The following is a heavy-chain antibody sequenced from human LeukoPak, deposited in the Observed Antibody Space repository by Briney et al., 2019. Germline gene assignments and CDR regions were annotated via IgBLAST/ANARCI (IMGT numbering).Heavy chain of an antibody. CDR2: INPDGSGT. J-gene: IGHJ4*02. CDR1: GFTFDNYG. Sequence: GGSLRLSCAASGFTFDNYGMHWVRQGPGKGLVWVSRINPDGSGTSHADSVKGRFTISRDNAKNTLYLQMNSLRAEDTAVYYCARDSGSGSYSGYWGLGTLVTVSS. D-gene: IGHD3-10*01. V-gene: IGHV3-74*01. CDR3: ARDSGSGSYSGY.